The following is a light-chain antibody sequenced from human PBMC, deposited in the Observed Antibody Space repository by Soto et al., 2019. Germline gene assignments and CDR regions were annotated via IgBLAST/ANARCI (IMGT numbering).Light chain of an antibody. CDR3: QQVKTFPRT. Sequence: DIQMTQSPSSMSASVGDRVTITCRASQDIGSQLGWYQQKPGKAPKLLIHSASTLQRGVPFRFSGSGSGTEFTLTISSRQSEDFATYYCQQVKTFPRTFGQGTKVEIE. CDR1: QDIGSQ. J-gene: IGKJ1*01. V-gene: IGKV1-12*01. CDR2: SAS.